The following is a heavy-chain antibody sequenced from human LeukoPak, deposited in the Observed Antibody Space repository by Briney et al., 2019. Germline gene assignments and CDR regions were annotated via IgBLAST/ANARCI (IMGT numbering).Heavy chain of an antibody. CDR1: GFTFSSYA. CDR3: AKAPATYYYASRVDY. Sequence: PGGSLRLSCAASGFTFSSYAMSWVRQAPGKGLEWVSAISGSGGSTYYAYSVKGRVTISRANSTTTLYLQLNRLRAAATAVYYCAKAPATYYYASRVDYWGQGTLVTVSS. V-gene: IGHV3-23*01. D-gene: IGHD3-22*01. J-gene: IGHJ4*02. CDR2: ISGSGGST.